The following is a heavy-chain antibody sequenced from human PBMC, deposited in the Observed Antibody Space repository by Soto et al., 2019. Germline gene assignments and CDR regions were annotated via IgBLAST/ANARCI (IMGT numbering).Heavy chain of an antibody. V-gene: IGHV2-5*02. CDR1: GFSLNTGGVG. CDR2: IYWDDDE. Sequence: ITLKESGPTLVKPTQTLTLTCTFSGFSLNTGGVGVGWVRQPRGKAMEWLALIYWDDDERYRPSLRSRLNITKDTINNQVVLTMTNMDPEDTATYYCVRNWRYYGGDYYYGMDAWGQGTTATVSS. CDR3: VRNWRYYGGDYYYGMDA. J-gene: IGHJ6*02. D-gene: IGHD3-10*01.